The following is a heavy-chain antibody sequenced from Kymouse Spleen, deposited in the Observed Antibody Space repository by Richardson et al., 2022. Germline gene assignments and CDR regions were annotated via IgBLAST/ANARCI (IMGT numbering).Heavy chain of an antibody. J-gene: IGHJ3*02. CDR1: GYTFTSYA. CDR2: INAGNGNT. V-gene: IGHV1-3*01. CDR3: ARGTTGTGDAFDI. D-gene: IGHD1-1*01. Sequence: QVQLVQSGAEVKKPGASVKVSCKASGYTFTSYAMHWVRQAPGQRLEWMGWINAGNGNTKYSQKFQGRVTITRDTSASTAYMELSSLRSEDTAVYYCARGTTGTGDAFDIWGQGTMVTVSS.